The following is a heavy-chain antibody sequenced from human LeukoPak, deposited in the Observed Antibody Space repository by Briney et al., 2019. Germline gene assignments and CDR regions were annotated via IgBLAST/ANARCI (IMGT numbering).Heavy chain of an antibody. Sequence: ASVKVSCKASGYTFTSYGISWVRQAPGQGLEWMGWISAYNGNTNYAQKLQGRVTMTTDTSTSTAYMELRSLRSDDTAVYYCARGYDILTGYPLFDYGGQGTLVTVSS. CDR1: GYTFTSYG. V-gene: IGHV1-18*01. J-gene: IGHJ4*02. D-gene: IGHD3-9*01. CDR3: ARGYDILTGYPLFDY. CDR2: ISAYNGNT.